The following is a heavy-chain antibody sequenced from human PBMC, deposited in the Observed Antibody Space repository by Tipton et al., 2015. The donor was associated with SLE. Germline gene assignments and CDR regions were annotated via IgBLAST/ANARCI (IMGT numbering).Heavy chain of an antibody. Sequence: GSLRLSCAASGFTFSRYAMSWVRQAPGKGLEWVSSISASGGSTYYADSAQGRFTISRDNSRDTVDLQMSRLRDEDTAVYYCSKHPGPTVSGVVTRDYFDDWGQGTLVTVSS. CDR2: ISASGGST. J-gene: IGHJ4*02. CDR1: GFTFSRYA. D-gene: IGHD3-3*01. CDR3: SKHPGPTVSGVVTRDYFDD. V-gene: IGHV3-23*01.